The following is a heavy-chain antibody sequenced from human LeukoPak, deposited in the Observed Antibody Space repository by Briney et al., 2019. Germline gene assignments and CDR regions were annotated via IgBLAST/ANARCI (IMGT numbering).Heavy chain of an antibody. V-gene: IGHV4-39*01. D-gene: IGHD5-18*01. CDR3: AGSYGAPDYYMDV. CDR2: IYYGGST. CDR1: GGSISSSSYY. Sequence: SETLSLTCTVSGGSISSSSYYWGWIRQPPGKGLEWIGSIYYGGSTYYNPSLKSRVTISVDASKNQFSLKLSSVTAADTAVYYCAGSYGAPDYYMDVWGKGTTVTVSS. J-gene: IGHJ6*03.